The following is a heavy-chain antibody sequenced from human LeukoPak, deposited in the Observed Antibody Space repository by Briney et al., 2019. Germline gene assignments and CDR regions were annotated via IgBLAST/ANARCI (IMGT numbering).Heavy chain of an antibody. Sequence: GGSLRLSCAASGFTVSSNYMSWVRQAPGKGLDWVSVIYSGGSTYYADSVKGRFTISRDNSKNTLYLQMNSLRAEDTAVYYCARANYSSSEYYFDYWGQGTLVTVSS. J-gene: IGHJ4*02. CDR3: ARANYSSSEYYFDY. CDR1: GFTVSSNY. V-gene: IGHV3-66*01. D-gene: IGHD6-6*01. CDR2: IYSGGST.